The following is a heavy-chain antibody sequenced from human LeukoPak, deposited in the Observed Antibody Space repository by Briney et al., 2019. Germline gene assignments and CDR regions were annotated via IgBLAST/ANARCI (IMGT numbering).Heavy chain of an antibody. CDR3: ARGGGAVGLGY. CDR2: IYYSGST. V-gene: IGHV4-39*07. J-gene: IGHJ4*02. CDR1: GGSISSSSYY. D-gene: IGHD6-19*01. Sequence: SETLSLTCTVSGGSISSSSYYWGWIRQPPGKGLEWIGSIYYSGSTYYNPSLKSRVTISVDTSKNQFSLKLSSVTAADTAVYYCARGGGAVGLGYWGQGTLVTVSS.